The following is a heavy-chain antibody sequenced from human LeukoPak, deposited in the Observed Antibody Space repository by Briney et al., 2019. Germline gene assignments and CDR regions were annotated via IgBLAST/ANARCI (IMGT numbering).Heavy chain of an antibody. Sequence: SETLSLTCFVSDGSITYYYWSWIRQPAGKGLEWIGRLYICRGMEYNPSLKSRVTMSVDRANMQFSLRLTSVTAADTAVYYCARESRVVIGDGYHVDSWGPGTLITVSS. D-gene: IGHD2-21*01. CDR3: ARESRVVIGDGYHVDS. CDR1: DGSITYYY. J-gene: IGHJ4*02. V-gene: IGHV4-4*07. CDR2: LYICRGM.